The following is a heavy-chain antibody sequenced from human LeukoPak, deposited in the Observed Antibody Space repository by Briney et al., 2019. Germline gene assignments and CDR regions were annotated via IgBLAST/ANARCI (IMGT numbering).Heavy chain of an antibody. J-gene: IGHJ4*02. CDR1: GYTFTGYF. CDR2: INPNIGAT. Sequence: ASVKVSCTASGYTFTGYFMHWVRQAPGQGLEWMGWINPNIGATKYARKFQGRVTMTRDTSISTAYMELRRLRSDDTAVHCCARGQLTDDLDYWGQGTLVTVSS. V-gene: IGHV1-2*02. D-gene: IGHD1-14*01. CDR3: ARGQLTDDLDY.